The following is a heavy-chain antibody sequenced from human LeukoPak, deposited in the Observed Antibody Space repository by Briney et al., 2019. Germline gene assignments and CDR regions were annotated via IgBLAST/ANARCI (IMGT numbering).Heavy chain of an antibody. CDR1: GFSFSTYW. D-gene: IGHD1-20*01. CDR3: AKAASGNWNDVSDY. J-gene: IGHJ4*02. Sequence: PGGSLRLSCSASGFSFSTYWMVWVRQAPGKGLLWVSHIDSDGSRTGYADPVKGRFTMSRDNAKNTLYLQMNSLRAEDTAVYYCAKAASGNWNDVSDYWGQGTLVTVSS. V-gene: IGHV3-74*01. CDR2: IDSDGSRT.